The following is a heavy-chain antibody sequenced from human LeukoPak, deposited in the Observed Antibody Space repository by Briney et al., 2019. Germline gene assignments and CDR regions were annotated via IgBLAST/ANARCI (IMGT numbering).Heavy chain of an antibody. D-gene: IGHD1-26*01. V-gene: IGHV1-2*02. CDR2: INPDSGVT. CDR3: AREIMGATLDAFDI. CDR1: GYTFTGNY. Sequence: ASVKVSCKASGYTFTGNYIYWVRQAPGQGLEWMGWINPDSGVTRFAQKFQGRVTMTRDTSITTAFMELSRLRSDDTAMYYCAREIMGATLDAFDIWGQGTMVTVSS. J-gene: IGHJ3*02.